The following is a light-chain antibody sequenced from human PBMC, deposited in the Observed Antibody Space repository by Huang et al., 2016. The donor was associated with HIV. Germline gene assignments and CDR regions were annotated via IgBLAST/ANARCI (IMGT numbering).Light chain of an antibody. J-gene: IGKJ4*01. CDR1: LSVGSN. V-gene: IGKV3-15*01. Sequence: EIVMTQSPATLSVSPGERATLSCRASLSVGSNLAWYQQKPGQAPRLLIYGAFTRATDSPARFTGSKSGTEFTLTISSLQSEDFAVYYCQQYDNWPLTFGGGTNVEI. CDR3: QQYDNWPLT. CDR2: GAF.